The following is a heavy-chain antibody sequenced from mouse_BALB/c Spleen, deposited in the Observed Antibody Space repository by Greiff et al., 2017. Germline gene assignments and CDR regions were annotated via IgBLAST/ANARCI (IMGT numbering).Heavy chain of an antibody. CDR1: GFTFSSYG. Sequence: EVKLMESGGDLVKPGGSLKLSCAASGFTFSSYGMSWVRQTPDKRLEWVATISSGGSYTYYPDSVKGRFTISRDNAKNTLYLQMSSLKSEDTAMYYCARLRGSTMITYAMDYWGQGTSVTVSS. D-gene: IGHD2-4*01. J-gene: IGHJ4*01. V-gene: IGHV5-6*01. CDR2: ISSGGSYT. CDR3: ARLRGSTMITYAMDY.